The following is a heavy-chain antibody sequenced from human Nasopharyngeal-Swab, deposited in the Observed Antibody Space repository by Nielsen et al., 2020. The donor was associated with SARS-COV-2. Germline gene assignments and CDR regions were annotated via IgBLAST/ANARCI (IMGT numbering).Heavy chain of an antibody. CDR1: SGSFSDYK. CDR2: INHGGTT. D-gene: IGHD6-13*01. Sequence: SETLSLTCAVFSGSFSDYKWHWIRQPPGKGLEWIGEINHGGTTNYNPSLKSRVTISVDTSKNQFSLKLSSVTAADTAVYYCTYSSSWYFYGMDVWGQGTTVTVSS. J-gene: IGHJ6*02. CDR3: TYSSSWYFYGMDV. V-gene: IGHV4-34*01.